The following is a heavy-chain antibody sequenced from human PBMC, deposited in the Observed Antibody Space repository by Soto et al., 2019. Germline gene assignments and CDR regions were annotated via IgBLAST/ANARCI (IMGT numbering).Heavy chain of an antibody. CDR1: GFTFTSSA. V-gene: IGHV1-58*02. D-gene: IGHD5-18*01. CDR2: VVVDSDNT. J-gene: IGHJ5*02. CDR3: AADPTYIYGFGGWFDP. Sequence: QMQLVQSGPEVKKPGTSVKVSCKASGFTFTSSAMQWVRQTRGQRLEWIGWVVVDSDNTNYAQKFQERVTITRDISTDTVYRELSSLTSADTAVYYCAADPTYIYGFGGWFDPWGQGTLVTVSS.